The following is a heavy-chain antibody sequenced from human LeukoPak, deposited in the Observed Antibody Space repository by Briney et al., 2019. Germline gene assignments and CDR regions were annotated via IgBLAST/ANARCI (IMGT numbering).Heavy chain of an antibody. CDR3: ARAGTTMSLADAFDI. D-gene: IGHD1/OR15-1a*01. V-gene: IGHV3-11*01. CDR2: ISISGTAV. J-gene: IGHJ3*02. Sequence: PGGSLRLSCAASGFTFNDYYMAWIRQAPGMGLEWISYISISGTAVYYADSVRGRFTISRDNARGSLYLQMNSLRAEDTAVYYCARAGTTMSLADAFDIWGRGTMVTVSS. CDR1: GFTFNDYY.